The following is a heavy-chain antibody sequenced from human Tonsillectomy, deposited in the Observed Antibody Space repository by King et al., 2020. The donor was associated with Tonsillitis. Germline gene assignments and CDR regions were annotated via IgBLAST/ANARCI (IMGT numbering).Heavy chain of an antibody. CDR3: ARDQTSLMSDITAYYDALDM. Sequence: VQLVESGGGLVRPGGSLILSCAASGFTFSRYWMTWVRQTPGKGLEWVANIMHDGSEKHYVDSVKGRFTISRDNAKNSLYLQMNSLRAEDTAVYYCARDQTSLMSDITAYYDALDMGGQGTMVTVPS. D-gene: IGHD3-9*01. CDR1: GFTFSRYW. V-gene: IGHV3-7*04. CDR2: IMHDGSEK. J-gene: IGHJ3*02.